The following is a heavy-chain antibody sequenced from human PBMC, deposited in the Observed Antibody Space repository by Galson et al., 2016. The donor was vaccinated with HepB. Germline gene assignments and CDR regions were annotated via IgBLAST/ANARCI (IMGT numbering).Heavy chain of an antibody. J-gene: IGHJ5*02. Sequence: QSGAEVKQSGESLKISCKGSGTIFSNYYIAWVRQMPGKGLEWMGIINPGDSDTRYSPSLQGQVTISADKSTNTAYPQWDSLKPSDTAIYYCASCRDSFNSLGWFDPWGQGSLVTVSS. V-gene: IGHV5-51*01. CDR2: INPGDSDT. CDR3: ASCRDSFNSLGWFDP. D-gene: IGHD5-24*01. CDR1: GTIFSNYY.